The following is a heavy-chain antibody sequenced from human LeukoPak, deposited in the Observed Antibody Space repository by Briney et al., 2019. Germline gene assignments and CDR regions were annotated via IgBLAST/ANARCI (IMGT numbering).Heavy chain of an antibody. Sequence: GGSLRLSCAASGFTFSDYYMSWIRQAPGKGLEWVSYISSSGSTIYYADSVKGRFTISRDNSKNTLYLQMNSLRAEDTAVYYCAKDGAVGSGWATNYYYYYMDVWGKGTTVTISS. J-gene: IGHJ6*03. CDR1: GFTFSDYY. V-gene: IGHV3-11*04. D-gene: IGHD6-19*01. CDR3: AKDGAVGSGWATNYYYYYMDV. CDR2: ISSSGSTI.